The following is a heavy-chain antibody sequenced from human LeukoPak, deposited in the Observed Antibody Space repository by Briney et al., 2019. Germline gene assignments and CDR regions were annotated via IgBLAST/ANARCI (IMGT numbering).Heavy chain of an antibody. V-gene: IGHV3-23*03. D-gene: IGHD3-16*01. Sequence: GGSLRLSCAASGFTFSSYAMSWVRQAPGKGLEWVSVIYSDTRTYYADSVKGRFTISSDNSKNTLYLLMNSLRAEDTAVYYCATITNFDYWGQGTLVTVSS. CDR3: ATITNFDY. CDR2: IYSDTRT. J-gene: IGHJ4*02. CDR1: GFTFSSYA.